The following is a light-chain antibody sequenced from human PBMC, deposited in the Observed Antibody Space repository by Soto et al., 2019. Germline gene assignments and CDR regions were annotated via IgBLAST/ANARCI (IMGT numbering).Light chain of an antibody. CDR3: QAWDSSYVV. CDR2: QDS. Sequence: SSELTQPPSVSVSPGQTASITCSGDKSGDKYACWYQQKPGQSPVLVIYQDSKRPSGIPERFSGSNSGNTATLTISGTQAMDEADYYCQAWDSSYVVFGGGTKLTVL. CDR1: KSGDKY. J-gene: IGLJ2*01. V-gene: IGLV3-1*01.